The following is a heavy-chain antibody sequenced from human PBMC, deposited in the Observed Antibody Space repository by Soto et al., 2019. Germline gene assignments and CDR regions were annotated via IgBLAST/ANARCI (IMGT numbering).Heavy chain of an antibody. CDR2: ISYDGSNI. Sequence: GGSLRLSCAASGFTFSSYDMYWIRQAPGKGLEWVSSISYDGSNIYHADSVKGRFTISRDNSKNTLYLQMNSLRTEDTAVYFCAKDIVKYTYGACDYWGQGLIVTVYS. V-gene: IGHV3-30*18. CDR1: GFTFSSYD. CDR3: AKDIVKYTYGACDY. D-gene: IGHD5-18*01. J-gene: IGHJ4*02.